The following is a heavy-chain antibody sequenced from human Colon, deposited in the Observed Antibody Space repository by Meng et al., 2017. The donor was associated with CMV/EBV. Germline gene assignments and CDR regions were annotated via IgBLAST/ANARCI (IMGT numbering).Heavy chain of an antibody. V-gene: IGHV1-8*01. CDR2: MNPRSGDT. Sequence: QVQLVQSGAEVKRPGASVKVSCQASGYTFTSYDINWVRQTPGQGLEWVGWMNPRSGDTDYARKFQGRVTMTRDTSVGTAYLELRSLTSEDTAIYYCARLTSGGYWGQGTLVTVSS. D-gene: IGHD4/OR15-4a*01. CDR1: GYTFTSYD. CDR3: ARLTSGGY. J-gene: IGHJ4*02.